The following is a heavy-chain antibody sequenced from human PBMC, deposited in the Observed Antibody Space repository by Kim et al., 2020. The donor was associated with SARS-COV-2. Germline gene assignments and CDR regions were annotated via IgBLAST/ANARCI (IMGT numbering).Heavy chain of an antibody. Sequence: ASVKVSCKASGYTFTSYAMHWVRQAPGQRLEWMGWINAGNGNTKYSQKFQGRVTITRDTSASTAYMELSSLRSEDTAVYYCARSAPDIVVVPAAMGGYYYYYGMDVWGQGTTVTVSS. V-gene: IGHV1-3*01. D-gene: IGHD2-2*01. CDR1: GYTFTSYA. J-gene: IGHJ6*02. CDR3: ARSAPDIVVVPAAMGGYYYYYGMDV. CDR2: INAGNGNT.